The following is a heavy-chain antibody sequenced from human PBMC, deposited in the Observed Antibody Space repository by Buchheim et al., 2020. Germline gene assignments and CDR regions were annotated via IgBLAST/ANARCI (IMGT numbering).Heavy chain of an antibody. J-gene: IGHJ5*02. CDR1: GFTFSSYW. D-gene: IGHD6-13*01. CDR2: INSDGSST. V-gene: IGHV3-74*01. CDR3: GYGGIVAPNWFDP. Sequence: EVQLVESGGGLVQPGGSLRLSCGASGFTFSSYWMHWVRQAPGKGLVWVSRINSDGSSTSYADSVKGRFTISRANAKTTLYLQMNSLRAEDTAVYYCGYGGIVAPNWFDPWGQGTL.